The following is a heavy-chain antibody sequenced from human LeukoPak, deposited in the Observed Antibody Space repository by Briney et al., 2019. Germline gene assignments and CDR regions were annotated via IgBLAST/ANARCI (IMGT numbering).Heavy chain of an antibody. CDR3: GKAVAGTSHRSGLDY. D-gene: IGHD6-19*01. Sequence: GGSLRLSCAASGFTFSWYSMNWVRQAPGEGLEWVSYISDSSSTMYYADSVKGRFTISRDNAKNSLYLQMNSLRAEDTAVYYCGKAVAGTSHRSGLDYWGQGTLVTVSS. CDR1: GFTFSWYS. V-gene: IGHV3-48*01. CDR2: ISDSSSTM. J-gene: IGHJ4*02.